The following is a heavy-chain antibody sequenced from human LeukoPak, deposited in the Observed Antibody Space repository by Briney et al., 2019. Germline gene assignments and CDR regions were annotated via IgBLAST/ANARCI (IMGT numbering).Heavy chain of an antibody. Sequence: SETLSLTCAVSGYSIGNGYSWGWIRQPPGKGLELIGSIPHSGKSDYNPSLMSRVTISTDTSKNHFSLSLTSVTAADTAVYYCTREDWFGDPRAPYPDHWGQGVLVIVSS. J-gene: IGHJ4*02. CDR3: TREDWFGDPRAPYPDH. CDR1: GYSIGNGYS. CDR2: IPHSGKS. V-gene: IGHV4-38-2*02. D-gene: IGHD3-10*01.